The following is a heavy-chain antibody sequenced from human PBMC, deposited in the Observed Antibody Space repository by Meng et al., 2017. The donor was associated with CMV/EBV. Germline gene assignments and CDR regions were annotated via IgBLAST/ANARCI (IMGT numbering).Heavy chain of an antibody. CDR3: ARDAGSGRLTVDY. J-gene: IGHJ4*02. CDR2: IGAYHGNT. V-gene: IGHV1-18*01. D-gene: IGHD2-15*01. CDR1: VSPFATYG. Sequence: VQSGVEMQTPGASVTVSSTACVSPFATYGISWSPQAIVQSPEWMGWIGAYHGNTNYAQTHKDRVSMTTESSTSKVYMELSSLRSDDTAVYYCARDAGSGRLTVDYWGQGTLVTVSS.